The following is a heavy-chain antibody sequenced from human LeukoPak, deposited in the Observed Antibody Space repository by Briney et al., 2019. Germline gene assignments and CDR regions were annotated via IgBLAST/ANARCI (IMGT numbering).Heavy chain of an antibody. D-gene: IGHD1-1*01. CDR3: AKGLKTTVGPYMGYHYYMDV. V-gene: IGHV3-53*01. CDR2: IYGGGDT. Sequence: GGSLRLSCAASGFTVTDNYMNWVRQSSGKGLEWVSVIYGGGDTNYADSVKGRFTISRDNSKNTLSLQMNSLRAEDTAVYYCAKGLKTTVGPYMGYHYYMDVWGKGTTVTVSS. CDR1: GFTVTDNY. J-gene: IGHJ6*03.